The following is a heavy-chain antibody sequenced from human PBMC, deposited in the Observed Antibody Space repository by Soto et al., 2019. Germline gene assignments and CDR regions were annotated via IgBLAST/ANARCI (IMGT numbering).Heavy chain of an antibody. CDR1: GFSLLTSGMG. V-gene: IGHV2-5*02. CDR3: AHTFSSGTFDY. CDR2: IYWDDDR. J-gene: IGHJ4*01. Sequence: QITLKESGPTLVKPTQTLTLTCTFSGFSLLTSGMGVAWIRQPPGKALEWLALIYWDDDRSYSPSLKNRLTIPKDTSTNQVVLTMTNMDPVDTATYSCAHTFSSGTFDYWGQGTLVTVSS. D-gene: IGHD6-19*01.